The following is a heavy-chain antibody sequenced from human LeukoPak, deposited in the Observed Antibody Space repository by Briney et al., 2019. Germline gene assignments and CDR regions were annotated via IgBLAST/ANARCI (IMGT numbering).Heavy chain of an antibody. Sequence: SETLSLTCTVSGGSLSSYYWSWIRQPAGKGLEWIGRIYTSGSTNYNPSLKSRVTMSVDTSKNQFSLKLSSVTAADTAVYYCARESRSGTSRYYYGMDVWGQGTTVTVSS. D-gene: IGHD2-2*01. CDR3: ARESRSGTSRYYYGMDV. V-gene: IGHV4-4*07. CDR2: IYTSGST. CDR1: GGSLSSYY. J-gene: IGHJ6*02.